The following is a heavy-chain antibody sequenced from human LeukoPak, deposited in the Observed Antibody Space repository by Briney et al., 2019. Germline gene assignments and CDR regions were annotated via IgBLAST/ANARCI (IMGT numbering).Heavy chain of an antibody. CDR3: ARSKGAQADAFDI. CDR1: GFTFSDYY. V-gene: IGHV3-11*04. J-gene: IGHJ3*02. CDR2: ISPSSSTI. Sequence: GGSLRLSCATSGFTFSDYYMSWVRQAPGKGLEWVSYISPSSSTIYYADSVKGRFTISRDNAKSSLYLQMNSLRSEDTALYYCARSKGAQADAFDIWGQGTMVTVSS.